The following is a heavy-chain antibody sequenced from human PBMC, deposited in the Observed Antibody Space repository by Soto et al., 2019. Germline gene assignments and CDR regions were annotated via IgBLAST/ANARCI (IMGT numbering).Heavy chain of an antibody. J-gene: IGHJ3*02. V-gene: IGHV1-69*02. CDR1: GGTFSSYT. CDR3: ARGVPWIQLWSDAFEI. CDR2: IIPILGIA. Sequence: SVKVSCKASGGTFSSYTISSVRQSHGQGLEWMGRIIPILGIANYAQKFQGRVTITADKSTSTAYMELSSLRSEDTAVYYCARGVPWIQLWSDAFEIWGQGKMVTV. D-gene: IGHD5-18*01.